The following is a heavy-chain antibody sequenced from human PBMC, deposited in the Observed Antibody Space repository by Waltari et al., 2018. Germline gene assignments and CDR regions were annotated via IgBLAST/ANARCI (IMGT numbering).Heavy chain of an antibody. CDR3: ARGGFAGTLGFDP. D-gene: IGHD1-1*01. CDR2: VYTTGST. CDR1: GGSISTGPYS. Sequence: QVQLQESGPGLVKPSETLSLTCTVSGGSISTGPYSWSCIRQPAGKGLEWIGRVYTTGSTKYNPSLKSRVSIAVDTSKNQFSLRLISVTAEDTAVYYCARGGFAGTLGFDPWGQGTLVTVSS. V-gene: IGHV4-61*02. J-gene: IGHJ5*02.